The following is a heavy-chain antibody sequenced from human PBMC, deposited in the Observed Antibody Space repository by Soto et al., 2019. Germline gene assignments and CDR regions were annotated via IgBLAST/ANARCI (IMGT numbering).Heavy chain of an antibody. J-gene: IGHJ6*02. V-gene: IGHV1-69*06. CDR1: RGTFGNYA. Sequence: QVQLVQSGAEVKQPGSSVTVSCKASRGTFGNYAISWVRQAPGQGLELVGAIMPVFGTVNDAQKFQGRVTITADKFTNTAYMVLSSLRSEDTAVYYCARVSVPGIYGEDVWGQGTTGTVSS. CDR3: ARVSVPGIYGEDV. D-gene: IGHD2-2*01. CDR2: IMPVFGTV.